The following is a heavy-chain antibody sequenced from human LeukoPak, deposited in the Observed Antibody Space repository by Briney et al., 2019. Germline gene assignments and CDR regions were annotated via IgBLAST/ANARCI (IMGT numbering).Heavy chain of an antibody. CDR2: ISYDGSNK. CDR3: ARDGLPTSRYNWNDEELYYFDY. D-gene: IGHD1-20*01. J-gene: IGHJ4*02. CDR1: GFTFSSYA. V-gene: IGHV3-30-3*01. Sequence: GGSLRLSCAASGFTFSSYAMHWVRQAPGKGLEWVAVISYDGSNKYYADSVKGRFTISRDNSKNTLYLQMNSLRAEDTAVYYCARDGLPTSRYNWNDEELYYFDYWGQGTLVTVSS.